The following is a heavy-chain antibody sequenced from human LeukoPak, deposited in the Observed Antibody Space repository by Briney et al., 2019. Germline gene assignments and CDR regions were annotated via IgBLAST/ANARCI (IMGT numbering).Heavy chain of an antibody. CDR3: ARDGYSSSSFTPFDY. J-gene: IGHJ4*02. CDR2: IITIFGTA. D-gene: IGHD6-6*01. V-gene: IGHV1-69*13. CDR1: GGTFSSYA. Sequence: SVKVSCKASGGTFSSYANSWVRQAPGQGLEWMGGIITIFGTANYAQKFQGRVTITADESTSTAYMELSSLRSEDTAVYYCARDGYSSSSFTPFDYWGQGTLVTVSS.